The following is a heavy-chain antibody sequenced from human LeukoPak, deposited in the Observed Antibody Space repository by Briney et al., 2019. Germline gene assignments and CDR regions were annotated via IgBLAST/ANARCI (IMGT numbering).Heavy chain of an antibody. CDR1: GFTFSSYW. J-gene: IGHJ4*02. CDR2: INTDGSST. D-gene: IGHD3-10*01. V-gene: IGHV3-74*01. Sequence: GGSLRLSCAASGFTFSSYWMHWVRQAPGKGLVWVSRINTDGSSTSYADSVKGRFSISRDNAKNTLYLQMNSLRAEDTAVYYCARDRYYYGSGSWGNFDYWGQGTLVTVSS. CDR3: ARDRYYYGSGSWGNFDY.